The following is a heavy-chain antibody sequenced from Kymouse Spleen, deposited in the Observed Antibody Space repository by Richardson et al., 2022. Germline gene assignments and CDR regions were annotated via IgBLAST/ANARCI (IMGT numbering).Heavy chain of an antibody. CDR3: ARDGYSSSSGALTT. D-gene: IGHD6-6*01. J-gene: IGHJ4*02. CDR2: IYSCGST. Sequence: EVQLVESGGGLIQPGGSLRLSCAASGFTVSSNYMSWVRQAPGKGLEWVSVIYSCGSTYYADSVKGRFTISRDNSKNTLYLQMNSLRAEDTAVYYCARDGYSSSSGALTTGAREPWSPSPQ. V-gene: IGHV3-66*03. CDR1: GFTVSSNY.